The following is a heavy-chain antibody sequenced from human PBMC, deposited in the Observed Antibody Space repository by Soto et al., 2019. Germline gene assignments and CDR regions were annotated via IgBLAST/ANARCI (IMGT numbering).Heavy chain of an antibody. V-gene: IGHV1-3*01. J-gene: IGHJ4*02. CDR1: GYIFTSYG. CDR3: ARDLGVGAASDY. D-gene: IGHD1-26*01. Sequence: QAHLVQSGPEVKKPGASVKVSCKGSGYIFTSYGIAWVRQAPGQRLEWMGWINAGNGNTKYSQKFQGRVTITRDTSASTAYMELSSLRSEDTAVYYCARDLGVGAASDYWGQGTLVTVSS. CDR2: INAGNGNT.